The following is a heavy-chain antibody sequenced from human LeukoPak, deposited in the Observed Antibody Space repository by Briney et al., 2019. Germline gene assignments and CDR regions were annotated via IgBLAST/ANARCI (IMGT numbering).Heavy chain of an antibody. D-gene: IGHD3-9*01. CDR2: INHSGST. CDR1: GGSFSGYY. V-gene: IGHV4-34*01. Sequence: SETLSLTCAVYGGSFSGYYWSWIRQPPGKGLEWIGEINHSGSTNYNPSLKSRVTISVDTSKNQFSLKLSSVTAADTAVYYCAREVRGYFDWFLGAFSLDRERRSYYYMDVWGKGTTVTISS. CDR3: AREVRGYFDWFLGAFSLDRERRSYYYMDV. J-gene: IGHJ6*03.